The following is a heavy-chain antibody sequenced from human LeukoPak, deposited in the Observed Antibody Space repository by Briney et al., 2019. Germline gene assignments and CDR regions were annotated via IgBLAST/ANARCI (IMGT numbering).Heavy chain of an antibody. D-gene: IGHD6-19*01. CDR1: GFLFWDSR. J-gene: IGHJ4*02. CDR2: ISPSGDFT. Sequence: PGGSFRLSCAASGFLFWDSRMTWVRQAPGKGLDWVSTISPSGDFTFYADSVKGRFTVSRDNSRNTLYLQMNTLRAEDTAVYYCSAQPEAVAGGMHYWGQGALVTVSS. CDR3: SAQPEAVAGGMHY. V-gene: IGHV3-23*01.